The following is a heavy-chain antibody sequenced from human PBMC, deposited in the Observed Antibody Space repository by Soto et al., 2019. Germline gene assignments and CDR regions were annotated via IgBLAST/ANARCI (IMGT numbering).Heavy chain of an antibody. V-gene: IGHV3-33*01. D-gene: IGHD4-4*01. CDR3: SREPYNNYITDV. CDR1: GFFFGSHG. Sequence: GGSLRLSCAASGFFFGSHGMYWVRQAPGKGLEWVALIWFDGSNKYYGDSVKGRFTVSRDNSKNILYLQMDSLRVEDTAIYYCSREPYNNYITDVWGKGTTVTDSS. CDR2: IWFDGSNK. J-gene: IGHJ6*04.